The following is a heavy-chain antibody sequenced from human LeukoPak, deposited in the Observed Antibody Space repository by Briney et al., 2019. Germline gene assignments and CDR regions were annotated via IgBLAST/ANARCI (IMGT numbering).Heavy chain of an antibody. J-gene: IGHJ4*02. V-gene: IGHV1-69*04. CDR3: ASSSNMLSSTFDY. CDR1: GGTFSXXA. CDR2: IIPILGIA. D-gene: IGHD2-8*01. Sequence: VKVSCKAXGGTFSXXAISWVRQAPGQGLEWMGRIIPILGIANYAQKFQGRVTITADKSTSTAYMELSSLRSEDTAVYYCASSSNMLSSTFDYWGQGTLVTVSS.